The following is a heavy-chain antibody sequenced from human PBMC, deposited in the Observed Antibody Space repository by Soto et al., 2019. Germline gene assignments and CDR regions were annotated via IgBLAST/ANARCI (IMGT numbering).Heavy chain of an antibody. CDR1: GGSIRSGDYY. V-gene: IGHV4-30-4*01. J-gene: IGHJ4*02. CDR3: ASGYSSGWYYVFDY. CDR2: IYYSGST. Sequence: SETLSLTCTVSGGSIRSGDYYWIWIRHPPGKGLEWIGYIYYSGSTYYNPSLQSRVTISVDTSKNQFSLKLSSVTAADTAVYYCASGYSSGWYYVFDYWGQGTLVTVSS. D-gene: IGHD6-19*01.